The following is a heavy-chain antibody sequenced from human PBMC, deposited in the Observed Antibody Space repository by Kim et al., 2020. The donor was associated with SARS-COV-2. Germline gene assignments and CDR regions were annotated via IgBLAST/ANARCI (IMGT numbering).Heavy chain of an antibody. J-gene: IGHJ1*01. Sequence: SETLSLTCAVSGGSISTDGWWTWVRQPPGKGLEWIGEVHHSGSTNYNSSFKSRVTISVDKSKNQFSLKLSSVTAADTAVYYCAREGVGAPALDWGQGTLGTVSS. CDR3: AREGVGAPALD. CDR1: GGSISTDGW. V-gene: IGHV4-4*02. D-gene: IGHD1-26*01. CDR2: VHHSGST.